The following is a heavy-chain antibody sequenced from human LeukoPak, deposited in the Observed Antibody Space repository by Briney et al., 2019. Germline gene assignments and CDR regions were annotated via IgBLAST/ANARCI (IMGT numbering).Heavy chain of an antibody. CDR1: GYTFTSYG. CDR3: ARDIAIAVAGDFDY. CDR2: ISAYNGNT. V-gene: IGHV1-18*01. Sequence: ASVKVSSKASGYTFTSYGISWVRQAPGQGLEWMGWISAYNGNTNYAQKLQGRVTMTTDTSTSTAYMELRSLRSDDTAVYYCARDIAIAVAGDFDYWGQGTLVTVSS. D-gene: IGHD6-19*01. J-gene: IGHJ4*02.